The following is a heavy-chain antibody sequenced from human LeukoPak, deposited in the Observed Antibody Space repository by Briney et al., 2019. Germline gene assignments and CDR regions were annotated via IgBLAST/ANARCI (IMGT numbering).Heavy chain of an antibody. J-gene: IGHJ4*02. D-gene: IGHD3-22*01. CDR3: AKVSFYDSSGYDFDY. V-gene: IGHV3-9*01. CDR2: ISWNSGSI. CDR1: GFTFDDYA. Sequence: GGSLRLSCAASGFTFDDYAMHWVRHAPGKGLEWVSGISWNSGSIGYADSVKGRFTISRDNAKNSLYLQMNSLRAEDTALYYCAKVSFYDSSGYDFDYWGQGTLVTVSS.